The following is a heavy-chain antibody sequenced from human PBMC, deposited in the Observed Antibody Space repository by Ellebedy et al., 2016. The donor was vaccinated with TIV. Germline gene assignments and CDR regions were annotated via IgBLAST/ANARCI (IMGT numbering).Heavy chain of an antibody. CDR1: GYSFTSYW. D-gene: IGHD1-26*01. J-gene: IGHJ4*02. V-gene: IGHV5-51*01. CDR2: IYPGDSDT. Sequence: GESLKISXKGSGYSFTSYWIGWVRQMPGKGLEWMGIIYPGDSDTRYSPSFQGQVTISADKSISTAYLQWSSLKASDTAMYYCARHTGAVGATTLGGFASGRFDYWGQGTLVTVSS. CDR3: ARHTGAVGATTLGGFASGRFDY.